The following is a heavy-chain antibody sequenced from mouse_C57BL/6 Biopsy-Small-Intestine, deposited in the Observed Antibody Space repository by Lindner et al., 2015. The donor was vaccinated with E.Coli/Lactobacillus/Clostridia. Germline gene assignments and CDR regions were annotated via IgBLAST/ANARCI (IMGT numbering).Heavy chain of an antibody. Sequence: SVKVSCKASGYTFTSYYMHWVRQAPGQGLEWMGIISPSGGSTSYAQKFQGRVTMTRDTSTSTVYMELSSLRSEDTAVYYCARRGSSSSGYYYSMDVWGQGTTVTVSS. CDR1: GYTFTSYY. D-gene: IGHD2-3*01. CDR2: ISPSGGST. CDR3: ARRGSSSSGYYYSMDV. J-gene: IGHJ1*01. V-gene: IGHV1-64*01.